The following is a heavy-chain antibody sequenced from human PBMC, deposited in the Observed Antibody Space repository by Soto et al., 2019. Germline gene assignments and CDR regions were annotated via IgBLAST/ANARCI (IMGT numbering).Heavy chain of an antibody. CDR1: GYTFTNYW. CDR3: GRLTGLPHYYSTDV. J-gene: IGHJ6*02. CDR2: IYPGDSDT. D-gene: IGHD3-9*01. Sequence: PGESLKISCQGSGYTFTNYWIGWVRQMPGKGLEWMGVIYPGDSDTKYSPSFQGQVTFSADKSINTAHLQWTSLKASDTAMYFCGRLTGLPHYYSTDVWGQGTTVTVSS. V-gene: IGHV5-51*01.